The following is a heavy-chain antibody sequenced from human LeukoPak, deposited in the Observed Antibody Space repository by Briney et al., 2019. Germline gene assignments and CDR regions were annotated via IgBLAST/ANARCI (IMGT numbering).Heavy chain of an antibody. Sequence: GGSLRLSCAASGFTFSSQWMSWVRQAPGKGLEWVANVNQGGTEKYYVDSVKGRFTISRDNAKNSLYLQMNSLRAEDTALYYCARDRSSYSSSWYYYYYMDVWGKGTTVTVSS. J-gene: IGHJ6*03. CDR1: GFTFSSQW. V-gene: IGHV3-7*03. CDR2: VNQGGTEK. D-gene: IGHD6-13*01. CDR3: ARDRSSYSSSWYYYYYMDV.